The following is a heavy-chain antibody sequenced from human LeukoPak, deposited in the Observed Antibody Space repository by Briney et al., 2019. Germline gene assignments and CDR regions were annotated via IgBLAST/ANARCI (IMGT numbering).Heavy chain of an antibody. J-gene: IGHJ5*02. CDR3: AKGCSPSCYSWFHP. V-gene: IGHV3-23*01. D-gene: IGHD2-2*02. Sequence: GGSLRLSCAASGFTFSSYAMTWVRQAPGKGLEWVSAISGSGGSTYYADSVKGRFTISRDNSRNTLYLQMNNLRAEDTAVYYCAKGCSPSCYSWFHPWGQGTLVTVSS. CDR2: ISGSGGST. CDR1: GFTFSSYA.